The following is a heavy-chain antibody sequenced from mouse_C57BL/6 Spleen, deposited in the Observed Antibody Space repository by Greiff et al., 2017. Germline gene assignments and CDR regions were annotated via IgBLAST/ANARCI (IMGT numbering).Heavy chain of an antibody. D-gene: IGHD4-1*01. CDR1: GYTFTDYY. J-gene: IGHJ4*01. V-gene: IGHV1-26*01. CDR2: INPNNGGT. Sequence: EVKLQQSGPELVKPGASVKISCKASGYTFTDYYMNWVKQSHGKSLEWIGDINPNNGGTSYNQKFKGKATLTVDKSSSTAYMELRSLTSEDSAVYYCPRGTVAMDYWGQGTSVTVSS. CDR3: PRGTVAMDY.